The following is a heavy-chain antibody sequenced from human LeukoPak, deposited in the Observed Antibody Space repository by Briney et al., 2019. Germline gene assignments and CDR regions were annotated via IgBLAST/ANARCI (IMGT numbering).Heavy chain of an antibody. CDR2: ISGSGGNT. CDR1: GFTFRSYA. D-gene: IGHD2-2*02. Sequence: GGSLRLSCVASGFTFRSYAMSWVRQAPWKGLEWVSGISGSGGNTYYGDSVKGRFTMSRDNSKNTVYLQMNSLRADDTAVYYCAKDLKAIVVSAAIRGYFDYWGQGTLVTVSS. CDR3: AKDLKAIVVSAAIRGYFDY. V-gene: IGHV3-23*01. J-gene: IGHJ4*02.